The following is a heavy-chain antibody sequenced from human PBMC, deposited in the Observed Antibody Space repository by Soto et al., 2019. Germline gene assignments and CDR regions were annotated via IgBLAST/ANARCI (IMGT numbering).Heavy chain of an antibody. J-gene: IGHJ5*02. CDR3: AREVKYYYGSGSPNQRAINWFDP. CDR2: IYYSGST. D-gene: IGHD3-10*01. Sequence: SETLSLTCTVSGGSISSYYWSWIRQPPGKGLGWIGYIYYSGSTNYNPSLKSRVTISVDTSKNQFSLRLSSVNAADTAVYYCAREVKYYYGSGSPNQRAINWFDPWGQGTLVTVSS. V-gene: IGHV4-59*01. CDR1: GGSISSYY.